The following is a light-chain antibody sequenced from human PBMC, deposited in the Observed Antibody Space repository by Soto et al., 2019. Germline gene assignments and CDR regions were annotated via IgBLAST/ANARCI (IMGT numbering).Light chain of an antibody. CDR1: HGNSDY. CDR2: AAS. J-gene: IGKJ3*01. Sequence: DIQMTQSPSSLYAFLGDRVTITCRASHGNSDYLVWYQQKPGHVPKLLIYAASTLQSGVPPRFRGTGSDAEFMLTISSLQPEDGANDYCQSYYTGPFAFGPVTKVYI. V-gene: IGKV1-27*01. CDR3: QSYYTGPFA.